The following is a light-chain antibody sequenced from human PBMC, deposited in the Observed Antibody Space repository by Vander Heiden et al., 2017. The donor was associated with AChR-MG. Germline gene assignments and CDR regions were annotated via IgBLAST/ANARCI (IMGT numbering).Light chain of an antibody. J-gene: IGKJ2*01. CDR1: QGISNY. Sequence: DIQMPHSPSSLSASVGATVTITCRASQGISNYLAWYQQKPGKVPKLLIYAASTLQSGVPSRFSGSGSGTDVTLTISSLQLEDVASYYCQKYDRAPYTFGQGTKLEIK. CDR2: AAS. CDR3: QKYDRAPYT. V-gene: IGKV1-27*01.